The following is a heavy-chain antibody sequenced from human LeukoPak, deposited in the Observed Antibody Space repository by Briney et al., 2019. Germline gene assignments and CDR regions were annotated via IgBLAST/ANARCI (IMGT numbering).Heavy chain of an antibody. J-gene: IGHJ5*02. CDR1: GYSISSGYY. Sequence: SETLSLTCTVSGYSISSGYYWGWIRPPPGKGLEWIGSIYHSGSTYYNPSLKSRVTISVDTSKNQFSLKLSSVTAADTAVYYCAGHHDYGDYGWFDPWGQGTLVTVSS. D-gene: IGHD4-17*01. V-gene: IGHV4-38-2*02. CDR2: IYHSGST. CDR3: AGHHDYGDYGWFDP.